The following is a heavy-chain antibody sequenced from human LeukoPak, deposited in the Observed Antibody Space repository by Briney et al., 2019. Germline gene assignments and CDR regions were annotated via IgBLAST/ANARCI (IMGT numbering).Heavy chain of an antibody. Sequence: GGSLRLSCAASGFTFNTYSMNWVRQAPGKGLEWVSSISSSSSYIYYADSVKGRFTISRDNSMNTLYLQMNSLRAEDTALYYCANLYGDSGLDYWGQGTLVTVSS. CDR2: ISSSSSYI. D-gene: IGHD4-17*01. J-gene: IGHJ4*02. V-gene: IGHV3-21*01. CDR3: ANLYGDSGLDY. CDR1: GFTFNTYS.